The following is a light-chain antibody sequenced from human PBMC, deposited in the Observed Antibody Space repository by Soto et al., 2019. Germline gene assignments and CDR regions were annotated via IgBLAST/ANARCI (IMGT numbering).Light chain of an antibody. V-gene: IGLV2-23*01. J-gene: IGLJ2*01. CDR3: SPYAGSSTSDVV. CDR2: EGS. CDR1: SSDVGTYNL. Sequence: QSALTQPASVSGSPGQSITISCTGTSSDVGTYNLVSWYQQHPGKAPKLMIYEGSKRPSGVSDRFSGSKSGNTASLTISVRQAEDEADYYCSPYAGSSTSDVVFGGGTKLTVL.